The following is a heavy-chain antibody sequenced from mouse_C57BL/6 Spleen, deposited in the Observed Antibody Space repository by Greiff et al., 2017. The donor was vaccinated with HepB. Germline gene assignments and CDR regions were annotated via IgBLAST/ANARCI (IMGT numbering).Heavy chain of an antibody. J-gene: IGHJ2*01. CDR3: ARSTTVVATPDY. V-gene: IGHV1-55*01. D-gene: IGHD1-1*01. CDR1: GYTFTSYW. CDR2: IYPGSGST. Sequence: QVQLKQSGAELVKPGASVKMSCKASGYTFTSYWITWVKQRPGQGLEWIGDIYPGSGSTNYNEKFKSKATLTVDTSSSTAYMQLSSLTSEDSAVYYCARSTTVVATPDYWGQGTTLTVSS.